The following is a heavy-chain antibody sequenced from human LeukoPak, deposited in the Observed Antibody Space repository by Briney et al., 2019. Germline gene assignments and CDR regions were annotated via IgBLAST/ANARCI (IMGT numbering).Heavy chain of an antibody. CDR3: AKDLRGITMVRGVIITNWAFDY. CDR2: ISYDGSNK. V-gene: IGHV3-30*18. CDR1: GFTFSSYG. Sequence: GGSLRLSCAASGFTFSSYGMHWVRQAPGKGLEWVAVISYDGSNKYYADSVKGRFTISRDNSKNTLYLQMNSLRAEDTAVYYCAKDLRGITMVRGVIITNWAFDYWGQGTLVTVAS. D-gene: IGHD3-10*01. J-gene: IGHJ4*02.